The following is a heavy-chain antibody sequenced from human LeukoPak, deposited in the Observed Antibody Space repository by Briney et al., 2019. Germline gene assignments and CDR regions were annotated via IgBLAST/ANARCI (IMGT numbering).Heavy chain of an antibody. CDR1: GFTFSSYA. V-gene: IGHV3-23*01. D-gene: IGHD2-15*01. CDR2: VSGSGGST. CDR3: AKLGIVVVVAATTWFDP. J-gene: IGHJ5*02. Sequence: GGSLRLSCAASGFTFSSYAMSWVRQAPGKGLEWVSAVSGSGGSTYYADSVKGRFTISRDNSKNTLYLQMNSLRAEDTAVYYCAKLGIVVVVAATTWFDPWGQGTLVTVSS.